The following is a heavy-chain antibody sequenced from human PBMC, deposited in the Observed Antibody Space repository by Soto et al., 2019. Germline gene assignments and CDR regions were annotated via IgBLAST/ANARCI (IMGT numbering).Heavy chain of an antibody. CDR3: AACELRFLEWSSYYFDY. CDR1: GFTFTSSA. V-gene: IGHV1-58*01. CDR2: IVVGSGNT. D-gene: IGHD3-3*01. J-gene: IGHJ4*02. Sequence: GASVKVSCKASGFTFTSSAVQWVRQARGQRLEWIGWIVVGSGNTNYAQKFQERVTITRDMSTSTAYMELSSVRSEDTAVYYCAACELRFLEWSSYYFDYWGQGTLVTVSS.